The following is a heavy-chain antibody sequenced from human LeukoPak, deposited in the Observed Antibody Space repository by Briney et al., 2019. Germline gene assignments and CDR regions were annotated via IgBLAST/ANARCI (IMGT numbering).Heavy chain of an antibody. V-gene: IGHV3-20*04. Sequence: RGSLRLAWAVSGFTYDDYGMSWVRQFQVKGQELGYGINWNGGSTGNADSVKGRFTISRDNAKNSLYLQMNSLRGEDTALYYCARDWRDSSGKFPNDAFDIWGQGTMVTVSS. D-gene: IGHD3-22*01. J-gene: IGHJ3*02. CDR3: ARDWRDSSGKFPNDAFDI. CDR2: INWNGGST. CDR1: GFTYDDYG.